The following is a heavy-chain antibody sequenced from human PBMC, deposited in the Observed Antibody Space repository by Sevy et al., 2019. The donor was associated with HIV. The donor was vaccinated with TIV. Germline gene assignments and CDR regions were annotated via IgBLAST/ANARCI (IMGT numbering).Heavy chain of an antibody. CDR2: ISYDGSNK. V-gene: IGHV3-30-3*01. J-gene: IGHJ4*02. CDR3: ARQGRPSHCSGGSRYYFDY. CDR1: GFTFSSYA. D-gene: IGHD2-15*01. Sequence: GGSLRLSCAASGFTFSSYAVHWVRQAPGKGLEWVAVISYDGSNKYYADSVKGRFTISRDNSKNTLDLQMNSLRAEDTAVYYCARQGRPSHCSGGSRYYFDYWGQGTLVTVSS.